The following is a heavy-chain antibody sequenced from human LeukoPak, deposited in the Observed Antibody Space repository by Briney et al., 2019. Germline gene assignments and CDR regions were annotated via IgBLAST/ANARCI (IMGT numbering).Heavy chain of an antibody. V-gene: IGHV3-21*04. J-gene: IGHJ4*02. CDR3: AKPARTDYADY. Sequence: PGGSLRLSCATSGFTFSSFGINWVRQAPGKGLEWVSSISSSGNYIYYADSVKGRFTISGDNAKNSLYLQMNSLRVDDTAVYYCAKPARTDYADYWGQGTLVTVSS. CDR2: ISSSGNYI. CDR1: GFTFSSFG. D-gene: IGHD1-14*01.